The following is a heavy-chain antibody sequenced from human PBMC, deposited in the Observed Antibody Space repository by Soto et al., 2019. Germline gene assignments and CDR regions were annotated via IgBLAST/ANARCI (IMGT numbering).Heavy chain of an antibody. CDR1: GFTFSGFG. CDR3: AKERGRRGFDY. J-gene: IGHJ4*02. Sequence: LRLSCAASGFTFSGFGMDWVRQAPGKGLEWVATTSSDGTEKYYADSVKGRFTISRDNSKNTLYMQMNSLRAEDTAVYYCAKERGRRGFDYWGQGTVVTVSS. CDR2: TSSDGTEK. V-gene: IGHV3-30*18.